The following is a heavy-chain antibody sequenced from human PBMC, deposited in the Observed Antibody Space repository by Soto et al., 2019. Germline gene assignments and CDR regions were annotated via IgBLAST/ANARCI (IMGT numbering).Heavy chain of an antibody. CDR3: AKVLRGGVNYYYYGMDV. CDR2: ISHDGSNK. D-gene: IGHD2-8*02. J-gene: IGHJ6*02. Sequence: GGSLRLSCAASGFSFATYGMHWVRQAPGKGPEWVAFISHDGSNKYYADSVKGRLTISRDNSKNTLYLQMNRLRAEETAVYYCAKVLRGGVNYYYYGMDVWGQGTTVTVSS. CDR1: GFSFATYG. V-gene: IGHV3-30*18.